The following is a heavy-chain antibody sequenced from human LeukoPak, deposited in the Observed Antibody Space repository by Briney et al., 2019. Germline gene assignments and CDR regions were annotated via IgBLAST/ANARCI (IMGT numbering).Heavy chain of an antibody. Sequence: GRSLRLSCAASGFTFSSYSMNWVRQAPGKGLECVSYISSSSSTIYYADSVKGRFTISRDNAKNSLYLQMSSLRAEDTAVYYCARRSSGYYSYSFDFWGQGTLVTVSS. J-gene: IGHJ4*02. CDR3: ARRSSGYYSYSFDF. D-gene: IGHD3-22*01. V-gene: IGHV3-48*01. CDR1: GFTFSSYS. CDR2: ISSSSSTI.